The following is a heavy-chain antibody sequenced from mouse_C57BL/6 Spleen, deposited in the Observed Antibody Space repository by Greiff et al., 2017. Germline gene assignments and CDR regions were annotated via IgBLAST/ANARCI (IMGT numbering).Heavy chain of an antibody. CDR2: ISDGGSYT. CDR1: GFTFSSYA. J-gene: IGHJ4*01. V-gene: IGHV5-4*01. Sequence: EVQLVESGGGLVKPGGSLKLSCAASGFTFSSYAMSWVRQTPETRLEWVATISDGGSYTYYPDNVKGRFTISRDNAKNNLYLQMSHLKSEDTAMYYCARDYYGSRYYAMDYWGQGTSVTVSS. CDR3: ARDYYGSRYYAMDY. D-gene: IGHD1-1*01.